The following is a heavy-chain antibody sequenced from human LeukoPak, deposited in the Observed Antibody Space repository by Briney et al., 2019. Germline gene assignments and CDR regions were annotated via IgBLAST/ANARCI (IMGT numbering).Heavy chain of an antibody. V-gene: IGHV3-49*04. D-gene: IGHD6-19*01. CDR3: TRDSESSGWYPYYFDY. CDR1: GFTFGDYA. CDR2: IRSKAYGGTT. Sequence: GGSLRLACTASGFTFGDYAMSWVRQAPGKGLEWEGFIRSKAYGGTTEYAASVKGRFTISRDDSKSIAYLQMNSLKTEDTAVYYCTRDSESSGWYPYYFDYWGQGTLVTVSS. J-gene: IGHJ4*02.